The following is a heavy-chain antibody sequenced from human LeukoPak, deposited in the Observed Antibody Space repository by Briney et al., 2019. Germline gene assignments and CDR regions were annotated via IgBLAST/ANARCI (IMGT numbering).Heavy chain of an antibody. D-gene: IGHD6-6*01. Sequence: SVKVSCKASGGTFSNYAIYWVRQAPGQGLEWMGGIIPIFGTASYTQKFQGRVTITADESTSTAYMDLSSLRSEDTAVYYCARDRSSSSGDAFDIWGQGTMVTVSS. J-gene: IGHJ3*02. V-gene: IGHV1-69*13. CDR2: IIPIFGTA. CDR1: GGTFSNYA. CDR3: ARDRSSSSGDAFDI.